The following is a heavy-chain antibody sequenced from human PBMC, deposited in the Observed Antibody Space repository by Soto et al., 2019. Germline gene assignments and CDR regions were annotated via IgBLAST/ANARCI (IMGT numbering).Heavy chain of an antibody. D-gene: IGHD6-13*01. CDR1: GFTFRNYG. CDR3: ARENQHLVHDY. V-gene: IGHV3-30*03. Sequence: GGSLRLSCAASGFTFRNYGMHWVRQAPGKGLEWVAVISHDGSDKYYADSMKGRFIISRDNSENTLFLNMNSLKPEDTAVYYCARENQHLVHDYWGQGTLVTVSS. CDR2: ISHDGSDK. J-gene: IGHJ4*02.